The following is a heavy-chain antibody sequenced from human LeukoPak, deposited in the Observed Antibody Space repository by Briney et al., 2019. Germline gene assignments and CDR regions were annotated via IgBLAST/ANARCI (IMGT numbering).Heavy chain of an antibody. CDR1: RFTFCNYG. CDR3: AREVGTPQAFDI. D-gene: IGHD1-26*01. V-gene: IGHV3-48*01. Sequence: TGGSLRLSCAASRFTFCNYGVNWVRQAPGKGLEWVSYINSRSSTIYYADSVRGRFTISRDNAKNSLYLQMNSLKAEDTAIYYCAREVGTPQAFDIWGQGTMVTVSS. CDR2: INSRSSTI. J-gene: IGHJ3*02.